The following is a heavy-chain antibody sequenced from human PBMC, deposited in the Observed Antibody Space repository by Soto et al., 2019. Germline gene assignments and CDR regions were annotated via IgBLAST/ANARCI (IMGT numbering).Heavy chain of an antibody. CDR2: IYYSGST. V-gene: IGHV4-30-4*01. CDR3: ARNKYYDFWSGYPPVPLYYYGMDV. D-gene: IGHD3-3*01. J-gene: IGHJ6*02. CDR1: GGSISSGDYY. Sequence: SETLSLTCTVSGGSISSGDYYWSWIRQPPGKGLEWIGYIYYSGSTYYNPSLKSRVTISVDTSKNQFSLKLSSVTAADTAVYYCARNKYYDFWSGYPPVPLYYYGMDVWGQGTTVTVSS.